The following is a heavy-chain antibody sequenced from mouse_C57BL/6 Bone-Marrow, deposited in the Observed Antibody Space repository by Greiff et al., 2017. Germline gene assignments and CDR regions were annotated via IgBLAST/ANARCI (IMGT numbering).Heavy chain of an antibody. Sequence: QVQLKQSGPGLVAPSQSLSITCTVSGFSLTSYAISWVRQPPGKGLEWLGVIWTGGGTNYNSALKSRLSISKDNSKSQVFLKMNSLQTDDTARYYCASHYDGYYEDAMDYWGQGTSVTVSS. V-gene: IGHV2-9-1*01. CDR1: GFSLTSYA. J-gene: IGHJ4*01. CDR3: ASHYDGYYEDAMDY. CDR2: IWTGGGT. D-gene: IGHD2-3*01.